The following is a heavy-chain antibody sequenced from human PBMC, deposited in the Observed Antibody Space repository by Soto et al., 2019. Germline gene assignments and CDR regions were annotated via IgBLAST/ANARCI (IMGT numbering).Heavy chain of an antibody. CDR2: ISYDGSST. J-gene: IGHJ4*02. CDR3: ARDHPVAGFDY. CDR1: GFTFSSYA. Sequence: GGSLRLSCAASGFTFSSYAMSWVRQAPGKGLEWVAAISYDGSSTYYADSVKGQFTISRDNSKNTLYLQMNSLRAEDTAVYYCARDHPVAGFDYWGQGTLVTVSS. V-gene: IGHV3-30*04. D-gene: IGHD6-19*01.